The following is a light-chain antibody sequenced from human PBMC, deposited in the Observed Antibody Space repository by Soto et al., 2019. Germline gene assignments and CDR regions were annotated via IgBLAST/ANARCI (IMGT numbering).Light chain of an antibody. Sequence: QSVLTQPASVSGSPGQSVTISCTGSSTDIGAYNYVSWYQQYPGTAPKLIIFEVSNRPSGVSNRFSGSKSGNTASLTIAGLQADDEADYHCSSYTTGSTLYVFGGGTKVTVL. CDR2: EVS. CDR1: STDIGAYNY. J-gene: IGLJ1*01. CDR3: SSYTTGSTLYV. V-gene: IGLV2-14*01.